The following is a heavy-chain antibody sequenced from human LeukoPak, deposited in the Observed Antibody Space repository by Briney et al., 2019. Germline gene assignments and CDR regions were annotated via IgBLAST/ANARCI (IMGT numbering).Heavy chain of an antibody. D-gene: IGHD4-17*01. CDR3: ARSMSTVTTRFFDL. CDR2: ITWNGDST. Sequence: GGSLRLSCAASGFTFDDYTMHWVRQVPGKGLEWVSYITWNGDSTAYADSVKGRVTIYRDNAKNSLYLQMNSLRAEDTAFYYCARSMSTVTTRFFDLWGRGTLVTVSS. J-gene: IGHJ2*01. V-gene: IGHV3-20*04. CDR1: GFTFDDYT.